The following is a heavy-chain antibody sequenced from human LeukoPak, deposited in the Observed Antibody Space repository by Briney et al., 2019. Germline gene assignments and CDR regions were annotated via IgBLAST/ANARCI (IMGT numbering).Heavy chain of an antibody. CDR2: ISTFNGYT. V-gene: IGHV1-18*04. D-gene: IGHD3-16*01. J-gene: IGHJ4*02. CDR1: GYIFTSNS. Sequence: ASVRVSCKPSGYIFTSNSITWVRQAPGQQLEWMGWISTFNGYTKYAQNLQGRITMTRDTSTRTVYLEMRNLRSDDTAIYVCARGEFYYDLWGQGTLVTVSS. CDR3: ARGEFYYDL.